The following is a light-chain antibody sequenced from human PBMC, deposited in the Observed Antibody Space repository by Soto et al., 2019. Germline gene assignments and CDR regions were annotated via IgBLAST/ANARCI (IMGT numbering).Light chain of an antibody. CDR2: DAS. CDR1: QSVSSY. V-gene: IGKV3-11*01. J-gene: IGKJ2*01. CDR3: QQRSNWPYT. Sequence: EIVLTQSPATLSLSPGERATLSCRASQSVSSYLAWYQQKPGQAPRPLIYDASNRATVIPARFSGSGSGTDFTLTISSLEPEDFAVYYCQQRSNWPYTFGQGTKLEIK.